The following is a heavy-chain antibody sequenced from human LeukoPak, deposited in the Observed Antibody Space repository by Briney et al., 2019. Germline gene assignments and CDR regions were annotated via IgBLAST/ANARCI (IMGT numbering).Heavy chain of an antibody. V-gene: IGHV4-39*01. CDR3: ARRYYYDSSGYFGY. D-gene: IGHD3-22*01. Sequence: PSETLSLTCAVSGDSISSSSYYWGCIRQPPGKGLEWIGNINYSGSTYYNPSLKSRVTISVDTSKNQFSLKLSSVTAADTAVYYCARRYYYDSSGYFGYWGQGTVVTVSS. CDR2: INYSGST. J-gene: IGHJ4*02. CDR1: GDSISSSSYY.